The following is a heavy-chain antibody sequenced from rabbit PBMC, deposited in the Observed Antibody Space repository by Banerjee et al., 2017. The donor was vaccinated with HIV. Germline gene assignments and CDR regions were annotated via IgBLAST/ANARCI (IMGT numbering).Heavy chain of an antibody. D-gene: IGHD4-1*01. CDR3: ARDLAGVIGWNFNL. Sequence: ASGLDFSSSYWICWVRQAPGKGLEWIACIDVSSRGSSYYASWAKGRFTVSKTSSTTVTLQMTSLTAADTATYFCARDLAGVIGWNFNLWGQGTLVTVS. V-gene: IGHV1S45*01. CDR2: IDVSSRGSS. J-gene: IGHJ4*01. CDR1: GLDFSSSYW.